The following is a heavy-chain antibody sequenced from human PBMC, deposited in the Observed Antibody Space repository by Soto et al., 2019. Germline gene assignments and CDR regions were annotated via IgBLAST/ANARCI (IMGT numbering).Heavy chain of an antibody. V-gene: IGHV6-1*01. J-gene: IGHJ5*02. D-gene: IGHD6-13*01. CDR1: GDSVSSNSAA. CDR3: ARAGYIAAAGTWWFDP. CDR2: TYYRSKWYN. Sequence: SQTLSLTCVISGDSVSSNSAAWNWIRQPPSRGLEWLGRTYYRSKWYNDYAVSVKSRITINPDTSKNQFSLQLNSVTPEDTAVYYCARAGYIAAAGTWWFDPWGQGTLVTVSS.